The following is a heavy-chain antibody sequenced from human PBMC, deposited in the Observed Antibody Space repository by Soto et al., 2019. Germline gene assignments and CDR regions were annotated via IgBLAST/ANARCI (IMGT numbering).Heavy chain of an antibody. CDR2: ISAYNGNT. Sequence: GASVKVSCKASGYTFTSYGISWVRQAPGQGLEWMGWISAYNGNTNYAQKLQGRVTMTTDTSTSTAYMELRSLRSDDTAVYYCARIPFDHVWGTDRYSPNFDYWGQGTQVTVSS. J-gene: IGHJ4*02. D-gene: IGHD3-16*02. V-gene: IGHV1-18*04. CDR1: GYTFTSYG. CDR3: ARIPFDHVWGTDRYSPNFDY.